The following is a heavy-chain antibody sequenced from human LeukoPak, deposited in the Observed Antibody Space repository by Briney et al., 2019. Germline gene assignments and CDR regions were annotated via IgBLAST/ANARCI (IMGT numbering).Heavy chain of an antibody. CDR3: ARLTHDGSGSYPDN. Sequence: SETLSLTCTVSGGSISSYYWSWIRQPAGKGLEWIGRIYTSGTSYYDPSLKSRVSISIDTSNNQFSLKMNAVTAADTAVYYCARLTHDGSGSYPDNWGQGTLVTVSS. J-gene: IGHJ4*02. CDR1: GGSISSYY. D-gene: IGHD3-10*01. V-gene: IGHV4-4*07. CDR2: IYTSGTS.